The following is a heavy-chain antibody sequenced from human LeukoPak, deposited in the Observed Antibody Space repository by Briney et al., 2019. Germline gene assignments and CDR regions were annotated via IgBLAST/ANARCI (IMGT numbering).Heavy chain of an antibody. J-gene: IGHJ2*01. D-gene: IGHD2-2*01. CDR1: GGSISSSSYY. CDR3: AAIVVPAAPYWYFDL. V-gene: IGHV4-39*01. Sequence: SETLSLTCTVSGGSISSSSYYWGWIRQPPGKGLEWIGSIYYSGSTYYNPSLKSRVTISVDTSKNQFSLKLSSVTAVDTAVYYCAAIVVPAAPYWYFDLWGRGTLVTVSS. CDR2: IYYSGST.